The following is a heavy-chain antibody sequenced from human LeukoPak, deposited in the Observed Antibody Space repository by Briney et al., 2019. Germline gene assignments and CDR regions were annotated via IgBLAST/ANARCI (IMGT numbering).Heavy chain of an antibody. CDR3: AKDRYGDYEAPFHYYMDA. V-gene: IGHV1-2*02. Sequence: ASVKVSCKASGYTFSGFYIHWVRQAPGQGLEWMGWINPNSGVTNYTQKLQGRVTITRDTSIDTAYMQLSRLRSDDTAVYYCAKDRYGDYEAPFHYYMDAWGRGTTVTVSS. CDR2: INPNSGVT. CDR1: GYTFSGFY. D-gene: IGHD5-12*01. J-gene: IGHJ6*03.